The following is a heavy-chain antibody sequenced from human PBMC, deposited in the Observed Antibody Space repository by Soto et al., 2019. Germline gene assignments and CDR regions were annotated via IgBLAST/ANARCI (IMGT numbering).Heavy chain of an antibody. V-gene: IGHV1-69*13. CDR1: GGTFSSYA. J-gene: IGHJ1*01. CDR2: IIPIFGTA. D-gene: IGHD3-3*01. Sequence: SVKVSCKASGGTFSSYAIGWVRQAPGQGLEWMGGIIPIFGTANYAQKFQGRVTITADESTSTAYMELSSLRSEDTAVYYCASTLGVVIAYFQHWGQGTLVTVSS. CDR3: ASTLGVVIAYFQH.